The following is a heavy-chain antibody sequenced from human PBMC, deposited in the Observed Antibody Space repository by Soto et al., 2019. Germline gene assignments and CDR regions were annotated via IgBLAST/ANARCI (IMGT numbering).Heavy chain of an antibody. CDR3: ARETRHHYYDSSGYRAY. J-gene: IGHJ4*02. CDR2: IYYSGST. D-gene: IGHD3-22*01. Sequence: PSETLCLTCTVSGGSISGGSYYWSWIRQPPGKGLEWIGYIYYSGSTYYNPSLKSRVTISVDTSKNQFSLKLSSVTAADTAVYYCARETRHHYYDSSGYRAYWGQGTLVTVSS. CDR1: GGSISGGSYY. V-gene: IGHV4-30-4*01.